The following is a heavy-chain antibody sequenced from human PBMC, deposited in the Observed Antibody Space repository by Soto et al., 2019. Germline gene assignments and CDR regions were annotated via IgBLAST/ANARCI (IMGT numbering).Heavy chain of an antibody. D-gene: IGHD3-3*01. V-gene: IGHV4-59*01. CDR3: ARASITIFGVAHPFDY. Sequence: SETLSLTCTVSGGSISSYYWSWIRQPPGKGLEWIGYIYYSGSTNYNPSLKSRVTISVDTSKNQFSLKLSSVTAADTAVYYCARASITIFGVAHPFDYWGQGTLVTVSS. J-gene: IGHJ4*02. CDR1: GGSISSYY. CDR2: IYYSGST.